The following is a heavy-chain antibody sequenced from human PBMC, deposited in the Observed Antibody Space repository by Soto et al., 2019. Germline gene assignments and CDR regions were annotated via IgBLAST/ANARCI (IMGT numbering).Heavy chain of an antibody. CDR1: GFTFSNYA. CDR2: IVYDGSNK. V-gene: IGHV3-30-3*01. J-gene: IGHJ5*02. Sequence: QVQLVESGGGVVQPGRSLRLSCSASGFTFSNYAMHWVRQAPGKGLEWVAVIVYDGSNKYYADSVKGRFTISRDNSKNTLYLQMNSLRPEDTAVYYCARKYKTSWYEAGPGGQGTGVTFSS. CDR3: ARKYKTSWYEAGP. D-gene: IGHD6-13*01.